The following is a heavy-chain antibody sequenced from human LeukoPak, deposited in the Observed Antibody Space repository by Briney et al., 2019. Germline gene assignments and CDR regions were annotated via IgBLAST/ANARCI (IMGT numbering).Heavy chain of an antibody. CDR1: GGSFSGYY. CDR2: INHSGST. Sequence: SETLSLTCAVYGGSFSGYYWSWSRQPPGKGLEWIGEINHSGSTNYNPSLKSRVTISVDTSKNQFSLKLSSVTAADTAAYYCARLPYSGRYAFDYWGQGTLVTVSS. J-gene: IGHJ4*02. D-gene: IGHD1-26*01. CDR3: ARLPYSGRYAFDY. V-gene: IGHV4-34*01.